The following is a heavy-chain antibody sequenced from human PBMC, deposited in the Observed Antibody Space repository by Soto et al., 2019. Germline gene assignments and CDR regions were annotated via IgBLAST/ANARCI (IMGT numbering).Heavy chain of an antibody. CDR1: GGSINSGGYY. D-gene: IGHD2-2*01. Sequence: QVQLQESGPGLVKPSQTLTLTCSVSGGSINSGGYYWTWIRQHPGKGLEWIGNIYYSGSTSYKPSLKSRVTISIDTSKTHFSLKLSSVTAADTAGYYCARSSISKKIDYWGQGTLVTVSS. CDR3: ARSSISKKIDY. J-gene: IGHJ4*02. V-gene: IGHV4-31*03. CDR2: IYYSGST.